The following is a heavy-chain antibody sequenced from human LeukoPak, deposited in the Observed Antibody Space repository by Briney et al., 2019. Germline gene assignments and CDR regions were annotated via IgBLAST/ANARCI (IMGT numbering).Heavy chain of an antibody. CDR3: ATGGIAAAGQLDY. D-gene: IGHD6-13*01. CDR1: GYTFTDYY. V-gene: IGHV1-69-2*01. CDR2: VDPEDGET. J-gene: IGHJ4*02. Sequence: ASVKVSCKVSGYTFTDYYMHWVQQAPGKGLEWMGLVDPEDGETIYAEKFQGRVTITADTSTDTAYMELSSLRSEDTAVYYRATGGIAAAGQLDYWGQGTLVTVSS.